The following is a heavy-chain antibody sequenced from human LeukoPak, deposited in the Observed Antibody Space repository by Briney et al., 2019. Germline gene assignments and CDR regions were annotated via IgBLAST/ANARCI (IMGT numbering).Heavy chain of an antibody. CDR2: INPNSGGT. V-gene: IGHV1-2*06. CDR1: GYTFTGYY. D-gene: IGHD3-22*01. J-gene: IGHJ4*02. CDR3: AREAFYYDSSGFEYYFDY. Sequence: ASVKVSCKASGYTFTGYYMHWARQAPGQGLEWMGRINPNSGGTNYAQKFQGRVTMTRDTSISTAYMELSRLRSDDTAVYYCAREAFYYDSSGFEYYFDYWGQGTLVTVSS.